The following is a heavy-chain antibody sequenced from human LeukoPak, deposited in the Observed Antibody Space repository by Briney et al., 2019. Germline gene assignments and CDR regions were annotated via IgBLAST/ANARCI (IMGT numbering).Heavy chain of an antibody. CDR2: IHISGST. CDR1: GGSISSGSYY. J-gene: IGHJ4*02. CDR3: ARETPTVAGTGFDY. D-gene: IGHD6-19*01. Sequence: PSQTLSLTCTVSGGSISSGSYYWSWIRQPAGKGLEWIGRIHISGSTNYNPSLKSRVTISVDTSKNQFSLKLSSVTAADTAVYYCARETPTVAGTGFDYWGQGTLVTVSS. V-gene: IGHV4-61*02.